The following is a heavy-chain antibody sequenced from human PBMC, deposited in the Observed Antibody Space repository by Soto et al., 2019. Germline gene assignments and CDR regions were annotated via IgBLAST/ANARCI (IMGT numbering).Heavy chain of an antibody. CDR3: AEGGGYSYGPYYYYYGMDV. V-gene: IGHV1-69*13. D-gene: IGHD5-18*01. Sequence: SVKVSCKASGGTFSSYAISWVRQAPGQGXEWMGGIIPIFGTANYAQKFQGRVTITADESTSTAYMELSSLRSEDTAVYYCAEGGGYSYGPYYYYYGMDVWGQGTTVTVSS. CDR1: GGTFSSYA. CDR2: IIPIFGTA. J-gene: IGHJ6*02.